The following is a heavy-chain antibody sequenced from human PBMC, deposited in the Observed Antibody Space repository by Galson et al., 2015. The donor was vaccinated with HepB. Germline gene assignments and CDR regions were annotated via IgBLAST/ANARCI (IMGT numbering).Heavy chain of an antibody. CDR2: IIPIFGTA. D-gene: IGHD3-22*01. J-gene: IGHJ1*01. CDR1: GGTFSSYA. CDR3: ARSYYYDSSGYYYVSPEYFQH. V-gene: IGHV1-69*13. Sequence: SVKVSCKASGGTFSSYAISWVRQAPGQGLEWMGGIIPIFGTANYAQKFQGRVTITADESTSTAYMELSSLRSEDTAVYYCARSYYYDSSGYYYVSPEYFQHWGQGTLVTVSS.